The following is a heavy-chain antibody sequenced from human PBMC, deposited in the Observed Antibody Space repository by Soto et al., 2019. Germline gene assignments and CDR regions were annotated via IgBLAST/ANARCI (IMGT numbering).Heavy chain of an antibody. V-gene: IGHV3-30*18. CDR1: GFTFSSYG. CDR3: AKEPYDYVWGSYCYLDY. Sequence: QVQLVESGGGVVQPGRSLRLSCAASGFTFSSYGMHWVRQAPGKGLEWVAVISYDGSNKYYADSVKGRFTISRDNSKNTLYLQMNSLRAEDTAVYYCAKEPYDYVWGSYCYLDYWGQGTLVTVSS. J-gene: IGHJ4*02. D-gene: IGHD3-16*01. CDR2: ISYDGSNK.